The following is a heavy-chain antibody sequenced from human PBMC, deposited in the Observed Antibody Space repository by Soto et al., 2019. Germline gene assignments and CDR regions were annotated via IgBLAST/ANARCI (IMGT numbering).Heavy chain of an antibody. D-gene: IGHD1-20*01. J-gene: IGHJ3*02. CDR3: VRDVESPGISGSWGAFDI. Sequence: QVQLQESGPGLVKPSETLSLICTVTGGSIRNYFWTSIRQPAGKGLEWIGRIYSSGNTVYNASLKSRVTMSIDMSKNQFSLKLSSMTAADTAVYYCVRDVESPGISGSWGAFDIWGQGTVVTVSS. V-gene: IGHV4-4*07. CDR1: GGSIRNYF. CDR2: IYSSGNT.